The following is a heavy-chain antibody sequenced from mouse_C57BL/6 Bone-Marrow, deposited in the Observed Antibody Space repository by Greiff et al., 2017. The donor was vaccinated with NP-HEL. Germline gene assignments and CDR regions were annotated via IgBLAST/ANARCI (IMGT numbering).Heavy chain of an antibody. CDR1: GYTFTSYW. J-gene: IGHJ4*01. D-gene: IGHD2-1*01. CDR2: INPSNGGT. V-gene: IGHV1-53*01. Sequence: VQLQQSGTELVKPGASVKLSCKASGYTFTSYWMHWVKQRPGQGLEWIGNINPSNGGTNYNEKFKSKATLTVDKSSSTAYMQLSSLTSEDSAVYYCARAGGNFYAMDYWGRGTSVTVSS. CDR3: ARAGGNFYAMDY.